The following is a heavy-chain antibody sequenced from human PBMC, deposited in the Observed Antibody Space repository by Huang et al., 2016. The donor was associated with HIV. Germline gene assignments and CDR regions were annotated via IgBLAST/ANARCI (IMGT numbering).Heavy chain of an antibody. D-gene: IGHD1-1*01. J-gene: IGHJ4*02. CDR1: GFTFSTFG. CDR3: AKDRNWNDEAIDY. Sequence: QVQLVESGGGVVQPGGSLRLSCAASGFTFSTFGIHWVRQAPGKGREWVAVMRNDGSNKYYADSVKGRFTISRDNSKNTMYLQMNSLRTEDTAVYYCAKDRNWNDEAIDYWGQGTLVTVSS. CDR2: MRNDGSNK. V-gene: IGHV3-30*02.